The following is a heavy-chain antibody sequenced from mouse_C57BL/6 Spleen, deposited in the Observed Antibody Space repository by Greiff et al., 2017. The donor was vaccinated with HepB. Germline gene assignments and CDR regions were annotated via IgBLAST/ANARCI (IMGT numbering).Heavy chain of an antibody. CDR3: ARRAGITTVVAWYFDV. Sequence: DVQLVESGGGLVKPGGSLKLSCAASGFTFSDYGMHWVRQAPEKGLEWVAYISSGSSTIYYAETVKGRFTISRDNAKNTLFLQMTSRRSEDTAMYYCARRAGITTVVAWYFDVWGTGTTVTVSS. J-gene: IGHJ1*03. CDR2: ISSGSSTI. CDR1: GFTFSDYG. V-gene: IGHV5-17*01. D-gene: IGHD1-1*01.